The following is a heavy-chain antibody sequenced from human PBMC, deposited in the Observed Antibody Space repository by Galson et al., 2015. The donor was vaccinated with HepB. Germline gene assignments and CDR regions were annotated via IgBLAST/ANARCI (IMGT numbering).Heavy chain of an antibody. Sequence: SLRLSCAASGFTFSDYYMNWIRQAPGKGLEWVSYISSSSRYTYYADSVKGRFTISRDNSKNTLYLQMNSLRAEDTAVYYCAKEGVEATSYNWFDPWGQGTLVTVSS. V-gene: IGHV3-11*05. J-gene: IGHJ5*02. CDR2: ISSSSRYT. D-gene: IGHD1-26*01. CDR1: GFTFSDYY. CDR3: AKEGVEATSYNWFDP.